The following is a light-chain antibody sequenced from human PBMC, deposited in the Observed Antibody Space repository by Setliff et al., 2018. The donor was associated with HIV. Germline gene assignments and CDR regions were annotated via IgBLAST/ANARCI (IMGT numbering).Light chain of an antibody. CDR2: RNN. V-gene: IGLV1-47*01. CDR1: SSNVGTYY. CDR3: ATWDDTLSSYV. Sequence: QSVLTQPPSASGTPGQRVTISCSGSSSNVGTYYAYWYQHLPGRAPKLLMSRNNQQPSGVPDRFAGSKSGTSASLVISGFRSDDEADYYCATWDDTLSSYVFGTGTKVTVL. J-gene: IGLJ1*01.